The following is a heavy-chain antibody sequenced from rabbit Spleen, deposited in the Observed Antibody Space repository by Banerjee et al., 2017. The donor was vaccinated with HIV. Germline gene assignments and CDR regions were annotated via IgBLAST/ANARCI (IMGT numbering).Heavy chain of an antibody. CDR2: LDSGSSGFT. CDR1: GVSFSSSSY. Sequence: QSLEESGGDLVKPGASLTLTCTASGVSFSSSSYMCWFRQAPGKGLEWIACLDSGSSGFTYYATWAKGRFTISKTSSTTVTMPMTRLTAADTAAYFCARETSSGWGFVSFYFTLWGPGTLVTVS. V-gene: IGHV1S40*01. J-gene: IGHJ4*01. CDR3: ARETSSGWGFVSFYFTL. D-gene: IGHD4-1*01.